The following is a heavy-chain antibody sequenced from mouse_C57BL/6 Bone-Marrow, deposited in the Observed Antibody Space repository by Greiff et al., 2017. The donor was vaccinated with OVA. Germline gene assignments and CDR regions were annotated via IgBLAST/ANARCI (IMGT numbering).Heavy chain of an antibody. V-gene: IGHV1-7*01. J-gene: IGHJ4*01. CDR1: GYTFTSYW. CDR3: ARWYYAMDY. Sequence: QVQLQQSGAELAKPGASVKLSCKASGYTFTSYWMHWVKQRPGQGLEWIGYINPSSGYTKYNQKFKDKVTLTADKSSSTAYMQLSSLTYEDSAVYYCARWYYAMDYWGQGTSVTVSS. CDR2: INPSSGYT.